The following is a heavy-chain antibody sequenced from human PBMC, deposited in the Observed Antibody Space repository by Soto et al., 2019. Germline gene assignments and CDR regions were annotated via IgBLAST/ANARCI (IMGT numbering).Heavy chain of an antibody. CDR3: ARVPTPGSYWDLDY. Sequence: PSETLSLTCTVSGGSISSGGYYWNWIRQHPGKGLEWIGYIYYSGYTYYNPSLKSRVTISVDTSKNQFSLKLSSVTAADTAVYYCARVPTPGSYWDLDYWGQGTLVTVSS. D-gene: IGHD1-26*01. CDR2: IYYSGYT. J-gene: IGHJ4*02. V-gene: IGHV4-31*03. CDR1: GGSISSGGYY.